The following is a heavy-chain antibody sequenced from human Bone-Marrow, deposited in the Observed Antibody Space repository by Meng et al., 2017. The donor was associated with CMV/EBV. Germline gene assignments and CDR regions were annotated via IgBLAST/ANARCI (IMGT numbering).Heavy chain of an antibody. D-gene: IGHD2-2*01. V-gene: IGHV3-21*01. CDR1: GFTFSIYS. Sequence: GGSLRLSCAASGFTFSIYSMNWVRHAPGKGLEWVSSISSSSSYIDYADSVKGRFTISRDNAKNSLYHQMNSQRAEDTAVYYCARERGFCSSTSCYSEGSDDWGQGSLVTVSS. CDR2: ISSSSSYI. J-gene: IGHJ4*02. CDR3: ARERGFCSSTSCYSEGSDD.